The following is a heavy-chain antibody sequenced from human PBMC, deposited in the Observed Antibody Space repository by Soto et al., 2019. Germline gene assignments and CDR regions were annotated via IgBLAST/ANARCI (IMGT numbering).Heavy chain of an antibody. J-gene: IGHJ4*02. V-gene: IGHV5-51*01. CDR2: IYPGDSDT. Sequence: RGESLKISCKGSGYSFTSYWIGWVRQMPGKGLEWMGIIYPGDSDTRYSPSFQGQVTISADKSISTAYLQWSSLKASDTAMYYCARREVTYYYGSGSYYFDYWGQGTLVTVS. CDR3: ARREVTYYYGSGSYYFDY. D-gene: IGHD3-10*01. CDR1: GYSFTSYW.